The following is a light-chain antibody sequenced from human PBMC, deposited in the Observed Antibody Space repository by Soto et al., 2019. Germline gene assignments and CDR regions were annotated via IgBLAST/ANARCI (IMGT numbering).Light chain of an antibody. CDR1: QSINDR. Sequence: DIQMTQSPSTLSASVGDRVTITCRASQSINDRLAWYQQKPGKAPELLIYDASSLQSGVPPRFSGSGSGTEFTLTIRSLQPDDIATYYCQQYSSYSAWTFGEGTKVDIK. CDR3: QQYSSYSAWT. J-gene: IGKJ1*01. V-gene: IGKV1-5*01. CDR2: DAS.